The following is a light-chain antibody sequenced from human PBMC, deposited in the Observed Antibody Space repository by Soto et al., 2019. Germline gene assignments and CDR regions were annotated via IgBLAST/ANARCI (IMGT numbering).Light chain of an antibody. CDR3: QQRSSWPCT. J-gene: IGKJ5*01. CDR1: QSVSSY. CDR2: DAS. Sequence: EIVLTHSPATLSLSPWEIGTLSCRASQSVSSYLAWYQQKPGQAPRLLIYDASNRATGIPARFSGSGSGTDFTLTISSLEPEDFAVYYCQQRSSWPCTFGQGTRLEIK. V-gene: IGKV3-11*01.